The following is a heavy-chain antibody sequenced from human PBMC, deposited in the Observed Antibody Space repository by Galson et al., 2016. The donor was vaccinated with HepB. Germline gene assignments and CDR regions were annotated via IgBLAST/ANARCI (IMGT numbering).Heavy chain of an antibody. CDR3: AIDSDLKYGMDV. D-gene: IGHD6-25*01. J-gene: IGHJ6*04. Sequence: SVKVSCKVPGHSLSELSMHWVRQAPGKGLEWMGGLDPEDGKKLNAQKFGGRLTMTEDTSTDAAYMELTSLTSEDTAVYFCAIDSDLKYGMDVWGKGTTVTVSS. CDR2: LDPEDGKK. CDR1: GHSLSELS. V-gene: IGHV1-24*01.